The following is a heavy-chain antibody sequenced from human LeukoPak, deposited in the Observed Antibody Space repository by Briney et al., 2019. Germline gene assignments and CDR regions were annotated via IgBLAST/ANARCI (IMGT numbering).Heavy chain of an antibody. V-gene: IGHV4-34*01. CDR3: ARVLPVWGRDFYYYYYGMDV. Sequence: TSDTLSLTCAVYGRSFSGYYWSWIRQPPGKGPEWIGEINHNGSTNYNPSLKSRVTISVDTSKNQFSLKLSSVSAPDTAVYYCARVLPVWGRDFYYYYYGMDVWGKGNTVTVSS. D-gene: IGHD3-16*01. CDR2: INHNGST. CDR1: GRSFSGYY. J-gene: IGHJ6*04.